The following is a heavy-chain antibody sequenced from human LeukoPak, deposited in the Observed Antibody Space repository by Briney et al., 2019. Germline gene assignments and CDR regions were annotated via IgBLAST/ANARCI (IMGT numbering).Heavy chain of an antibody. CDR3: AGSHHGTFDY. D-gene: IGHD3-10*01. CDR2: IYYGGST. V-gene: IGHV4-59*08. J-gene: IGHJ4*02. Sequence: SETLSLTCTVSGGSISSYYWSWIRQPPGKGLEWIGYIYYGGSTNYNPSLKSRVTISVDTSKNQFSLKLSSVTAADTAVYYCAGSHHGTFDYWGQGTLVTVSS. CDR1: GGSISSYY.